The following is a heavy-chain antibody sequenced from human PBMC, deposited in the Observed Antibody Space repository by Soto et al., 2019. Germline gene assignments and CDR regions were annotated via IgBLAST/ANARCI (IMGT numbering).Heavy chain of an antibody. CDR1: GFTFDDYA. CDR2: ISWNSGNL. Sequence: EVQLVESGGGLVQPGRSLRLSCAASGFTFDDYATHWVRQGPGKGLEWVSSISWNSGNLGYADSVKGRFTISRDNAKNSLYLQMNSLRGEDTALYYCAKGASTTVFAFNDYWGQGTLVTVSS. CDR3: AKGASTTVFAFNDY. J-gene: IGHJ4*02. V-gene: IGHV3-9*01. D-gene: IGHD4-17*01.